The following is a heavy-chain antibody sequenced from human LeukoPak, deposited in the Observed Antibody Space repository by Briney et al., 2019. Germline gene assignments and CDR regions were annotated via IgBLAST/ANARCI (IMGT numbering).Heavy chain of an antibody. J-gene: IGHJ3*02. V-gene: IGHV5-51*01. CDR3: ARRGYCSGGSCFSAAFDI. CDR2: VYPGDSDT. CDR1: GYSFTSYW. Sequence: GESLKISCKGSGYSFTSYWIGWVRQLPRKGLEWMGIVYPGDSDTRYSPSFQGQVNISADKSISTAYLQWSSLEASDTGMYYCARRGYCSGGSCFSAAFDIWGQGTMVTVSS. D-gene: IGHD2-15*01.